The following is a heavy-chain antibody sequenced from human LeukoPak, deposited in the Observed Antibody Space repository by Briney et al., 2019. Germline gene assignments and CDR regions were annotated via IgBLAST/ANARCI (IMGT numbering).Heavy chain of an antibody. D-gene: IGHD6-13*01. CDR2: ISGSGGGT. CDR1: GFTFSSYA. J-gene: IGHJ5*02. V-gene: IGHV3-23*01. Sequence: GGSLSLSCAASGFTFSSYAMSWVRQAPGKGLEWVSAISGSGGGTSYADSVKGRFTISRDNSKNTLSLQMNSLRAEDTAVYYCAKAVYTSSWYRFDPWGQGTLVTVSS. CDR3: AKAVYTSSWYRFDP.